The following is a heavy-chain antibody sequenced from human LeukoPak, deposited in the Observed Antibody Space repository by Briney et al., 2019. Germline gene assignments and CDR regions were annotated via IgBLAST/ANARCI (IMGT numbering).Heavy chain of an antibody. CDR3: ARQGYSGWYGGDFDY. Sequence: SETLSLTCTVSGYSISSGYYWGCIRQPPGKGLEWIGSIYHSGSTYYNPSLKSRVTISVDTSKNQFSLKLSSVTAADTAVYYCARQGYSGWYGGDFDYWGQGTLVTVSS. V-gene: IGHV4-38-2*02. CDR1: GYSISSGYY. CDR2: IYHSGST. D-gene: IGHD6-19*01. J-gene: IGHJ4*02.